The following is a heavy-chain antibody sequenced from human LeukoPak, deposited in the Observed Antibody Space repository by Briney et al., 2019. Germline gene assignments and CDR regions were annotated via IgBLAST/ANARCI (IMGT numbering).Heavy chain of an antibody. Sequence: GGSLRLSCAASGFTFSSYEMNWVRQAPGKGLEWVSYISSSGSTIYYADSVKGRFTISRDNAKNSLYLQMNSLRAEDTAVYYCAGAYVAAAGGYYFDYWGQGTLVTVSS. V-gene: IGHV3-48*03. J-gene: IGHJ4*02. CDR1: GFTFSSYE. CDR3: AGAYVAAAGGYYFDY. D-gene: IGHD6-13*01. CDR2: ISSSGSTI.